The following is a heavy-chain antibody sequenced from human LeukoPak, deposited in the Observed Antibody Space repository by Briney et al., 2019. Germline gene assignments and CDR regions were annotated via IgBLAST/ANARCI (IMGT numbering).Heavy chain of an antibody. CDR2: IYYSGST. J-gene: IGHJ6*03. V-gene: IGHV4-59*01. CDR1: GGSISSYY. CDR3: ARGWEVTQAHYYYYYMDV. Sequence: SETLSLTCTVSGGSISSYYWSWIRQPPGKGLEWIGYIYYSGSTNYNPSLKSRVTISVDTSKNQFSLKLSSVTAADTAAYYCARGWEVTQAHYYYYYMDVWGKGTTVTVSS. D-gene: IGHD1-26*01.